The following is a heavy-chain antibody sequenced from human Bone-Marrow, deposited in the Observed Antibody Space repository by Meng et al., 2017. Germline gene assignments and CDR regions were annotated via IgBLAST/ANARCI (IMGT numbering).Heavy chain of an antibody. J-gene: IGHJ4*02. D-gene: IGHD4-11*01. CDR3: ARGPTTMAHDFDY. CDR2: INHSGST. CDR1: GGSFSDYY. V-gene: IGHV4-34*01. Sequence: QGQLQWGGDGLVKPSETLSLTWVVSGGSFSDYYWSWIRQPPGKGLEWIGEINHSGSTNYNPSLESRATISVDTSQNNLSLKLSSVTAADSAVYYCARGPTTMAHDFDYWGQGTLVTVSS.